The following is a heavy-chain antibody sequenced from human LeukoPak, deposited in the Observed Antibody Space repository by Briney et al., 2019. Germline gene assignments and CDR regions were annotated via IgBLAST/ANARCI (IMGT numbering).Heavy chain of an antibody. CDR2: ISWNSGSI. J-gene: IGHJ4*02. Sequence: GRSLRLSCAASGFTFDDYAMHWVRQAPGKGLEWVSGISWNSGSIGYADSVKGRFTISRDNAKNSLYLQMDSLRAEDTAVYYCAKDSAAVGGPTTDWGQGTLVTVSS. CDR3: AKDSAAVGGPTTD. V-gene: IGHV3-9*01. D-gene: IGHD6-13*01. CDR1: GFTFDDYA.